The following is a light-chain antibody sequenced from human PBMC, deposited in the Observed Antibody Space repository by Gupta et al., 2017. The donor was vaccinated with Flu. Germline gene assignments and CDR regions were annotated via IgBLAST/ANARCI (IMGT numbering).Light chain of an antibody. V-gene: IGKV4-1*01. Sequence: DIVMTQSPDYLAVSLGERATINCKSSQNLLFNSNNKNYLAWYQQKLGQPPKLLIYWASTRASGVPDRFTGSGSGTDFTLTISSLQAEDVAVYYCQQYDYTHLIFGPGTKVDV. CDR3: QQYDYTHLI. CDR2: WAS. J-gene: IGKJ3*01. CDR1: QNLLFNSNNKNY.